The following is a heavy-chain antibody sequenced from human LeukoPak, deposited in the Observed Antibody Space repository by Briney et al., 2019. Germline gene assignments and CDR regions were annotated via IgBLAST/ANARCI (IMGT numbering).Heavy chain of an antibody. CDR2: IIPILGIA. CDR1: GGTFSSYA. Sequence: SVKVSCKASGGTFSSYAISWERQAPGQGLEWMGRIIPILGIANYAQKFQGRATITADKSTSTAYMELSSLRSEDTAVYYCAREDRYYFDYWGQGTLVTVSS. CDR3: AREDRYYFDY. J-gene: IGHJ4*02. V-gene: IGHV1-69*04.